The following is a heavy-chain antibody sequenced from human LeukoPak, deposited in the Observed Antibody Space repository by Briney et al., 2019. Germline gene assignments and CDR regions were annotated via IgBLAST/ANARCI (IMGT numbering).Heavy chain of an antibody. Sequence: SETLSLTCTVSGGSISSGGYYWSWIGQHPGKGLEWIGYIYYSGSTYYNPSLKSRVTISVDTSKNQFSLKLSSVTAAGTAVYYCARAHYDFWSGYYPENWFDPWGQGTLVTVSS. D-gene: IGHD3-3*01. CDR1: GGSISSGGYY. J-gene: IGHJ5*02. CDR2: IYYSGST. CDR3: ARAHYDFWSGYYPENWFDP. V-gene: IGHV4-31*03.